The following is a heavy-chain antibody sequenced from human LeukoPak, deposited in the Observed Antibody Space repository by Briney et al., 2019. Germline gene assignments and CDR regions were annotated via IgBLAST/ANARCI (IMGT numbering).Heavy chain of an antibody. CDR1: GGSISSSSYY. V-gene: IGHV4-39*07. CDR3: ASIRRHSSSWYQFLAVAGPECDY. J-gene: IGHJ4*02. D-gene: IGHD6-13*01. Sequence: SETLSLTCTVSGGSISSSSYYWGWIRQPPGKGLEWIGSIYYSGSTYYNPSLKSRVTISVDTSKNQFSLKLSSVTAADTAVYYCASIRRHSSSWYQFLAVAGPECDYWGQGTLVTVSS. CDR2: IYYSGST.